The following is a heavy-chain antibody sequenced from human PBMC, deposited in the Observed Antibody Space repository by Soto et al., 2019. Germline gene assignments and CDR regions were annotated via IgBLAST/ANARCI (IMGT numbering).Heavy chain of an antibody. D-gene: IGHD5-18*01. CDR2: ISGSGGST. J-gene: IGHJ6*04. CDR1: GFTFSSYA. Sequence: EVQLLESGGGLVQPGGSLRLSCAASGFTFSSYAMSWVRQAPGKGLEWVSAISGSGGSTYYADSVKGRFTISRDNSKNTLYLQMNSLRAEDTAVYYCEKGDTAMDYYYYGMDVWGKGTTVTVSS. V-gene: IGHV3-23*01. CDR3: EKGDTAMDYYYYGMDV.